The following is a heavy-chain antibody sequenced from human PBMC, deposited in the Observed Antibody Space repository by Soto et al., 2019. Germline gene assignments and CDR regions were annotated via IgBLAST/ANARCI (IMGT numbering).Heavy chain of an antibody. J-gene: IGHJ6*02. Sequence: SETLSLTCTVSGGSITSYHWNWIRQPPGKALEWIGYIYYRGSPNYNPSLKSRVTISQDTSNNQFSLKLGSVTAADTAVYYCARGIEGWYQGRYYYGMDVWGQGTTVTVSS. V-gene: IGHV4-59*01. CDR1: GGSITSYH. CDR2: IYYRGSP. D-gene: IGHD6-19*01. CDR3: ARGIEGWYQGRYYYGMDV.